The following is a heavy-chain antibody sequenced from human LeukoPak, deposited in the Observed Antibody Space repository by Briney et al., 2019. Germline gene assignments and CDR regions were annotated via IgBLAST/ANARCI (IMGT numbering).Heavy chain of an antibody. D-gene: IGHD5-18*01. CDR2: ISGSGGST. J-gene: IGHJ4*02. V-gene: IGHV3-23*01. CDR3: TKSRSGGYSYPSDY. CDR1: GFTFSSYA. Sequence: GGSLRLSCAASGFTFSSYAMSWVRQAPGKGLEWVSAISGSGGSTYYADSVKGRFTIYRDNSKNTLYLQMNSLRAGDTAVYYCTKSRSGGYSYPSDYWGQGTLVTVSS.